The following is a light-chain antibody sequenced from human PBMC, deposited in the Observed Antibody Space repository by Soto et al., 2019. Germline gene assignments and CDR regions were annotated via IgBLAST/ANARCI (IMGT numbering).Light chain of an antibody. V-gene: IGLV2-14*01. CDR3: ASYTTSSTYV. Sequence: QSVLTQPASVSGSPGQSLAISCTGTSRDIGGYSYVAWYQQQPGKAPKLVISDVSNRPSGVSDRFSGSKSGNTASLTISGLQTEDEADYYCASYTTSSTYVFGTGTKVTVL. CDR2: DVS. CDR1: SRDIGGYSY. J-gene: IGLJ1*01.